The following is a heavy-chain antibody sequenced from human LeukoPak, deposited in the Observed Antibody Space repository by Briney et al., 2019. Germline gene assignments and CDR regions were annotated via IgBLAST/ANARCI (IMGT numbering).Heavy chain of an antibody. CDR3: ARGPIAVAGPFDY. D-gene: IGHD6-19*01. V-gene: IGHV1-3*01. CDR1: GYTFTSYA. CDR2: INAGNGNT. Sequence: ASVKVSCKASGYTFTSYAMHWVRQAPGQRLEWMGWINAGNGNTKYSQKFQGRVTITRDTSASTAYMELSSLRSEDTAVYYCARGPIAVAGPFDYWGQGTLVTVSS. J-gene: IGHJ4*02.